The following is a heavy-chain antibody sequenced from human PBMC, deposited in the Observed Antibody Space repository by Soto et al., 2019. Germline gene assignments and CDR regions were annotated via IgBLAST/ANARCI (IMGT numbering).Heavy chain of an antibody. Sequence: GGSLRLSCAASGFTFSNAWMNWVRQAPGKGLEWVGRIKSKTDGGTTDYAAPVKGRFTISRDDSKNTLYLQMNSLKTEDTAVYYCTTPSWAGGDYVENYFDYWGQGTLVTVSS. V-gene: IGHV3-15*07. CDR2: IKSKTDGGTT. CDR1: GFTFSNAW. D-gene: IGHD4-17*01. CDR3: TTPSWAGGDYVENYFDY. J-gene: IGHJ4*02.